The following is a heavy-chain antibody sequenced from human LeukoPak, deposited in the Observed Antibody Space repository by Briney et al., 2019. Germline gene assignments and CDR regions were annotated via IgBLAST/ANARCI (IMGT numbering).Heavy chain of an antibody. Sequence: SETLSLTCTVSGGSISSYYWSWIRQPPGKGLEWIGYIYYSGSTNYNPSLKSRVTISVDTSKNQFSLKLSSVTAADTAVYYCARGGSSSGGYDYWGQGTLVTVSS. D-gene: IGHD6-6*01. J-gene: IGHJ4*02. CDR3: ARGGSSSGGYDY. CDR2: IYYSGST. V-gene: IGHV4-59*01. CDR1: GGSISSYY.